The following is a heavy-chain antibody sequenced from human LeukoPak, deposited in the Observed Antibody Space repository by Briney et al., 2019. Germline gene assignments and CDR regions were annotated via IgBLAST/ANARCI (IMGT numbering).Heavy chain of an antibody. Sequence: GGSLRLSCAASGFTFSSYWMHWVRQAPGKGLVWVSRIYSDGSSTSYADSVKGRFTISRDNAKNTLYLQMNSLRVEDTGVYYCASALTTVTPHFHCWGQGTLVTVSS. V-gene: IGHV3-74*01. D-gene: IGHD4-17*01. CDR1: GFTFSSYW. J-gene: IGHJ4*02. CDR3: ASALTTVTPHFHC. CDR2: IYSDGSST.